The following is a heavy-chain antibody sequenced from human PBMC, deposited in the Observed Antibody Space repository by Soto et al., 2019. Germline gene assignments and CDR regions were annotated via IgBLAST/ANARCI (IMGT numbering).Heavy chain of an antibody. D-gene: IGHD2-2*01. CDR2: ISSSSSYI. CDR1: GFTFSSYS. J-gene: IGHJ5*02. CDR3: ARELGQYQLPRP. V-gene: IGHV3-21*01. Sequence: GSLRLSCAASGFTFSSYSMNWVRQAPGKGLEWVSSISSSSSYIYYADSVKGRFTISRDNAKNSLYLQMNSLRAEDTAVYYCARELGQYQLPRPWGQGTLVTVSS.